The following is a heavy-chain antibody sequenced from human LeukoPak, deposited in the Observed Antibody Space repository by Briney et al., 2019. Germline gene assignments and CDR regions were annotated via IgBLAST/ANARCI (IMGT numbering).Heavy chain of an antibody. V-gene: IGHV3-20*04. CDR2: INWNGGST. CDR3: ARDSSGHHLFDY. CDR1: GFTFDDYG. J-gene: IGHJ4*02. Sequence: PGGSLRLSCAASGFTFDDYGMSWVRQAPGKGLEWVSGINWNGGSTGYADSVKGRFTISRDNAKNSLYMHMNSLRAEDTAVYFCARDSSGHHLFDYWGQGTLVTVSS. D-gene: IGHD3-22*01.